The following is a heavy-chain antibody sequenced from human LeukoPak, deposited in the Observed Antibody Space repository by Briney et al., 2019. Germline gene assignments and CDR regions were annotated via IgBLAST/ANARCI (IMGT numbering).Heavy chain of an antibody. Sequence: GGSLRLSCAASGFIFSTYSMNWVRQAPGKGLEWVSGIRSAVDTTHYADSVKGRFIISRDNSKNTLSLQLNSLRPEDTALYYCAKHFCTGLDCSLFDSWGQGTLVTVSS. CDR3: AKHFCTGLDCSLFDS. D-gene: IGHD3/OR15-3a*01. CDR1: GFIFSTYS. V-gene: IGHV3-23*01. CDR2: IRSAVDTT. J-gene: IGHJ4*02.